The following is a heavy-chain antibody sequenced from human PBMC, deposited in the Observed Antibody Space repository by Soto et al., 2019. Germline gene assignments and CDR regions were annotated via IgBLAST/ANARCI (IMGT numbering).Heavy chain of an antibody. Sequence: QVQLVQSGAEVKKPGASVKVSCKASGYTFTSYDINWVRQATGQGLEWMGWMNPNSGNTGYAQKFQGRVTMTRNTSISTAYMELSSLRSEDTAVYYCAREGYCSGGSCLYYYYYGMGVWGQGTTVTVSS. V-gene: IGHV1-8*01. D-gene: IGHD2-15*01. CDR2: MNPNSGNT. CDR1: GYTFTSYD. CDR3: AREGYCSGGSCLYYYYYGMGV. J-gene: IGHJ6*02.